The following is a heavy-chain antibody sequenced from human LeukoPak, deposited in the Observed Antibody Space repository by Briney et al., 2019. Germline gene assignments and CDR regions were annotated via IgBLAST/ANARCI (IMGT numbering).Heavy chain of an antibody. Sequence: GASVKVSCKASGYTFTGDYMHWVRQAPGQGLEWMGWINPNSGGTNYAQKFQGRVTMTRDTSISTAYMELSRLRSDDTAVYYCARQFYDFWSGYYTRGFDYWGQGTLVTVSS. D-gene: IGHD3-3*01. V-gene: IGHV1-2*02. CDR1: GYTFTGDY. CDR2: INPNSGGT. J-gene: IGHJ4*02. CDR3: ARQFYDFWSGYYTRGFDY.